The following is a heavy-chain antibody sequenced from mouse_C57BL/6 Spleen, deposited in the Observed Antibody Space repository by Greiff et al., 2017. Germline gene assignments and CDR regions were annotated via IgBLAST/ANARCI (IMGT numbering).Heavy chain of an antibody. J-gene: IGHJ1*03. CDR2: ISGGGDNT. V-gene: IGHV5-9*01. CDR3: ARQRKGYFDV. CDR1: GFTFSSYT. Sequence: EVQLMESGGGLVKPGGSLKLSCAASGFTFSSYTMSWVRQTPEKRLEWVATISGGGDNTYYPDSVKGRVTISRDNAKNTQYLQMSSLRSEDTALYCGARQRKGYFDVWGTGTTVTVSS.